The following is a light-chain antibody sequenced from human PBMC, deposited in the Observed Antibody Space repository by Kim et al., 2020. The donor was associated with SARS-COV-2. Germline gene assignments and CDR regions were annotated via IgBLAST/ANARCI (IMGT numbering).Light chain of an antibody. V-gene: IGKV3-11*01. CDR2: DAS. J-gene: IGKJ5*01. CDR1: QSVGLY. Sequence: DIALTQSPATLSLSPVERATLSCRANQSVGLYLAWYQQKPGQAPRLLMYDASDRATGIPARFSGSGSGTDFTLTISSLEPEDFGVYYCQHRSSWPITFGQGTRLEIK. CDR3: QHRSSWPIT.